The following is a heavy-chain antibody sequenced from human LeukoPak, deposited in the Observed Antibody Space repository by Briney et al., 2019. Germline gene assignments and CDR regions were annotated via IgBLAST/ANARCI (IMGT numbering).Heavy chain of an antibody. J-gene: IGHJ4*02. CDR3: AKATGTLGN. CDR2: ISRSGSTK. D-gene: IGHD1-1*01. Sequence: GGALRLSCAASVFTFSDDNMRWIRQAPGKELEWVSSISRSGSTKYYADSVKGRFTISGDNAKNSLFLQMNSLRAEDTAMYYCAKATGTLGNWGQGTLVTVSS. V-gene: IGHV3-11*01. CDR1: VFTFSDDN.